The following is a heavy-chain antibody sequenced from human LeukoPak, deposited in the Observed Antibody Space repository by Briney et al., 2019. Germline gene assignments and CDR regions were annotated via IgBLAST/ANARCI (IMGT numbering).Heavy chain of an antibody. J-gene: IGHJ4*02. D-gene: IGHD3-10*01. CDR2: IYHSGST. CDR3: ARIWPDN. CDR1: GGSFSGYY. Sequence: PSETLSLTCAVYGGSFSGYYWSWIRQPPGKGLEWIGEIYHSGSTNYNPSLKGRVTISVDTSKNKFSLKLSSVTAADTAVYYCARIWPDNWGQGTLVIVSS. V-gene: IGHV4-34*01.